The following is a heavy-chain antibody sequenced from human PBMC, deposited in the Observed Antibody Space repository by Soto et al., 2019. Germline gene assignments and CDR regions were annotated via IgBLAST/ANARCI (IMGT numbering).Heavy chain of an antibody. D-gene: IGHD6-19*01. V-gene: IGHV3-23*01. CDR1: GFNFGAYA. J-gene: IGHJ6*02. CDR2: ISGSSSGT. Sequence: EARLLESGGGLIQPGGSLRLSCEASGFNFGAYAMSWFRQAPGKGLEWVSGISGSSSGTYYTDSVKGRFTISRDNSKNTVYLQMNSLRGEDTAVYYWAKDRSENFWVYYYAMDVWGQGTAVTVSS. CDR3: AKDRSENFWVYYYAMDV.